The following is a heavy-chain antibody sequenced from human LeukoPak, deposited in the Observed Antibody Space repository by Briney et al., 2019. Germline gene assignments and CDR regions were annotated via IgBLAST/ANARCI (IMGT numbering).Heavy chain of an antibody. Sequence: GASVKVSCTASGYTFTGYYLHWVRQAPGQGLELMGIINPSGANTGYAQKFQGRVTMTRDTSTSTVYMELSSLRSQGTAVYYCAREVGIRGHFDYWGRGTPVTVSS. CDR1: GYTFTGYY. D-gene: IGHD1-26*01. J-gene: IGHJ4*02. CDR3: AREVGIRGHFDY. V-gene: IGHV1-46*01. CDR2: INPSGANT.